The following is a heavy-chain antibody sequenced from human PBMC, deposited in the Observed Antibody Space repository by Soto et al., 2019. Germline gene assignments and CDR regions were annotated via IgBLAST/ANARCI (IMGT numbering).Heavy chain of an antibody. CDR3: ARGGGYCSGGSCYDLNWFDP. Sequence: QVQLQQWGAGLLKPSETLSLTCAVYGGSFSGYYWSWIRQPPGKGLEWIGEINHSGSTNYNPSLKGRVTISVDTSKNQFSLKLSSVTAADTAVYYCARGGGYCSGGSCYDLNWFDPWGQGTLVTVSS. D-gene: IGHD2-15*01. V-gene: IGHV4-34*01. CDR2: INHSGST. CDR1: GGSFSGYY. J-gene: IGHJ5*02.